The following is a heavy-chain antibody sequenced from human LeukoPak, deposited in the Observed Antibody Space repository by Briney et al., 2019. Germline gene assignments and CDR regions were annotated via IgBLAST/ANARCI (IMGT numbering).Heavy chain of an antibody. D-gene: IGHD3-9*01. CDR2: INPNGGGR. Sequence: PSVKVSSKAPVYTFSGYYMRWVRHAPRHGLEWRGWINPNGGGRNYAKKFQGRLTMTRDTSISTAYMELSRLRSDDTAVYYCARGRPYDILTGYSLSYFDYWGQGTLVTVSS. CDR1: VYTFSGYY. V-gene: IGHV1-2*02. J-gene: IGHJ4*02. CDR3: ARGRPYDILTGYSLSYFDY.